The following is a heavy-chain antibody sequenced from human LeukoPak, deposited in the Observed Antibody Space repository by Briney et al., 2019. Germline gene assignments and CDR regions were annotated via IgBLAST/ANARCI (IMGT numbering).Heavy chain of an antibody. V-gene: IGHV4-59*01. CDR3: ARVSGYCSSTSCYDAFDI. CDR1: GGFISSYY. J-gene: IGHJ3*02. Sequence: SETLSLTCTVSGGFISSYYWSWIRQPPGKGLEWIGYIYYSGSTNYNPSLKSRVTISVDTSKNQFSLKLSSVTAADTAVYYCARVSGYCSSTSCYDAFDIWGQGTMVTVSS. D-gene: IGHD2-2*01. CDR2: IYYSGST.